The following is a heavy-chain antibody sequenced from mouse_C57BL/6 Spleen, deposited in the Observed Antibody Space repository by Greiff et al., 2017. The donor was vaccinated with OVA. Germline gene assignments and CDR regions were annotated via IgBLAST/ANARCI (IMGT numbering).Heavy chain of an antibody. D-gene: IGHD2-3*01. CDR1: GFTFSSYT. CDR3: ARLDGYLDY. V-gene: IGHV5-9*01. J-gene: IGHJ2*01. CDR2: ISGGGGNT. Sequence: EVKVVESGGGLVKPGGSLKLSCAASGFTFSSYTMSWVRQTPEKRLEWVATISGGGGNTYYPDSVKGRFTISRDNAKNTLYLQMSSLRSEDTALYYCARLDGYLDYWGQGTTLTVSS.